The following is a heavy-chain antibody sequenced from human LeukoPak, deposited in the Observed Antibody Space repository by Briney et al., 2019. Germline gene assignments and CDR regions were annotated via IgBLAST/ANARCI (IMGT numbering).Heavy chain of an antibody. CDR1: GFTFSSYG. J-gene: IGHJ6*02. CDR3: AKDQLLWFGEFKNYYYYGMDV. V-gene: IGHV3-30*02. CDR2: IRYDGSNK. D-gene: IGHD3-10*01. Sequence: PGGSLRLSCAASGFTFSSYGMHWVRQAPGKGLEWVAFIRYDGSNKYYADSVKGRFTISRDNSKNTLYLQINSLRAEDTAVYYCAKDQLLWFGEFKNYYYYGMDVWGQGTTVTVSS.